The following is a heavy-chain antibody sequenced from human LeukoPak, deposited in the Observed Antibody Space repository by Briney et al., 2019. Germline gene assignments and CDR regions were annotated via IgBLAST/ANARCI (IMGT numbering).Heavy chain of an antibody. Sequence: GGSLRLSCAASGFTVSSNYMSWVRQAPGKGLEWVSVIYSGGSTYYADSVKGRFTISRDNSKNTLYLQMNSLGAEDTAVYYCARGGVPAATTSAFDIWGQGTMVTVSS. J-gene: IGHJ3*02. CDR1: GFTVSSNY. CDR2: IYSGGST. CDR3: ARGGVPAATTSAFDI. D-gene: IGHD2-2*01. V-gene: IGHV3-66*01.